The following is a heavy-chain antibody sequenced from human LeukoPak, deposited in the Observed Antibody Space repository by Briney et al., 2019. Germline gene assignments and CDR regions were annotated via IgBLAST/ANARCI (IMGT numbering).Heavy chain of an antibody. V-gene: IGHV1-18*04. CDR3: ARDKEGYNGSGSYYDY. CDR1: AITSYG. CDR2: ISAYNGNT. Sequence: ASVKVSCKASAITSYGISWVRQAPGQGLEWMGWISAYNGNTNYAQKLQGRVTMTTDTSTSTAYMELRSLRSDDTAVYYCARDKEGYNGSGSYYDYWGQGTLVTVSS. J-gene: IGHJ4*02. D-gene: IGHD3-10*01.